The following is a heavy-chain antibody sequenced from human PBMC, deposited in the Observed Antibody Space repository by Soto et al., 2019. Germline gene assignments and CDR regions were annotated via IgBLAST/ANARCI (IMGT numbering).Heavy chain of an antibody. CDR1: GFTFSSYS. CDR3: VKGGTSVSSEGFDY. J-gene: IGHJ4*02. CDR2: IRNNGIST. V-gene: IGHV3-64D*06. D-gene: IGHD6-19*01. Sequence: LRLSCSASGFTFSSYSMHWVRQAPGKGLEFVSVIRNNGISTYYADSVKGRFTISRDNSKNTLSLQMRSLRPEDTAVYYCVKGGTSVSSEGFDYWGLGSLVTVSS.